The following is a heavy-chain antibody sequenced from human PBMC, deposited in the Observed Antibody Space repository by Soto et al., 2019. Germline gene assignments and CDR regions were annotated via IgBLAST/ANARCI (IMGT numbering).Heavy chain of an antibody. Sequence: ASVKVSCTASGYTFTSYYMHWVRQAPGQGLEWMGIINPSGGSTSYAQKFQGRVTMTRDTSTSTVYMELSSLRSEDTAVYYCARNYDFWSGYSYYFDYWGQGTLVTVSS. J-gene: IGHJ4*02. CDR2: INPSGGST. D-gene: IGHD3-3*01. CDR3: ARNYDFWSGYSYYFDY. CDR1: GYTFTSYY. V-gene: IGHV1-46*03.